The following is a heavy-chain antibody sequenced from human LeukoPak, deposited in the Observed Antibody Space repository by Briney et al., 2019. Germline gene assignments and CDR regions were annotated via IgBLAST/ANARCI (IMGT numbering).Heavy chain of an antibody. J-gene: IGHJ3*02. Sequence: PSETLSLTCSVDGGSVSDYFWSWIRQSPGKGLEWIGEIDDGGNTNYNPSLMSRVIVSMEKSKKQFSLVMRSVAAADTAVYSCARFSRITWGDWGDAFDIWGQGTPVIAS. CDR1: GGSVSDYF. CDR3: ARFSRITWGDWGDAFDI. CDR2: IDDGGNT. V-gene: IGHV4-34*01. D-gene: IGHD2-21*02.